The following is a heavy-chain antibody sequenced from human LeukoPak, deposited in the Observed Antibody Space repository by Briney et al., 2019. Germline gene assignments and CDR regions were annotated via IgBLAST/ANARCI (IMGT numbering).Heavy chain of an antibody. D-gene: IGHD6-13*01. J-gene: IGHJ3*02. V-gene: IGHV4-4*07. CDR2: IYTSGST. Sequence: SETLSLTCTVSGGSISSYYWSWIRQPAGKGLEWIGRIYTSGSTNYNPSLRSRVTMSVDTSKNQFSLKLSSVTAADTAVYYCARSIAAAKKPYDAFDIWGQGTMVTVSS. CDR1: GGSISSYY. CDR3: ARSIAAAKKPYDAFDI.